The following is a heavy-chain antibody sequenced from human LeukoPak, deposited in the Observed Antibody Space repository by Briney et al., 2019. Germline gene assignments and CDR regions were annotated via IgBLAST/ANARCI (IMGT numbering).Heavy chain of an antibody. D-gene: IGHD3-10*01. CDR3: ARDDTMVRGVSDY. V-gene: IGHV3-21*01. Sequence: PGGSLRLSCAASGFTFSSYSMNWVRQAPGKGLEWVSSISSSSSYIYYADSVKGRFTISRDNAKNSLYLQMNSLRAEDTAVYYCARDDTMVRGVSDYWGQGTLVTVSS. CDR2: ISSSSSYI. J-gene: IGHJ4*02. CDR1: GFTFSSYS.